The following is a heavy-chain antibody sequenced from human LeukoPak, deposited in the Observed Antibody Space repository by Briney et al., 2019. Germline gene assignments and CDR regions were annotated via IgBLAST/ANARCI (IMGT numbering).Heavy chain of an antibody. CDR2: INHSGST. Sequence: SETLSLTCAVYGGSFSGYYWSWIRQPPGKGLEWIGEINHSGSTNHNPSLKSRVTISVDTSKNQFSLKLSSVTAADTAVYYCARAGVVPAANAFDIWGQGTMVTVSS. CDR1: GGSFSGYY. V-gene: IGHV4-34*01. J-gene: IGHJ3*02. CDR3: ARAGVVPAANAFDI. D-gene: IGHD2-2*01.